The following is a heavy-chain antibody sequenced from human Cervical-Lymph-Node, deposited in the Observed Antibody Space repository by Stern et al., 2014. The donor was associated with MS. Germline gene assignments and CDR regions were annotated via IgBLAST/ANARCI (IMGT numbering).Heavy chain of an antibody. CDR2: MNPERGDT. J-gene: IGHJ4*02. CDR1: GYTFTSDD. CDR3: TKAWDS. V-gene: IGHV1-8*01. Sequence: VQLLESGAEVKKPWDSVEVTCKTSGYTFTSDDINWVRQASGQGPEWMGWMNPERGDTGYAQKFQGRLTITRDTSISTAYMELTTLRSEDTGVYYCTKAWDSWGQGTLVIVSS.